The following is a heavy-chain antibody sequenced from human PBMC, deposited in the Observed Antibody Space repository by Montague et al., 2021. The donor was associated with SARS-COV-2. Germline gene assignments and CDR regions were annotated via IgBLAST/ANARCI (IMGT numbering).Heavy chain of an antibody. D-gene: IGHD3-3*01. CDR2: INHSGSS. Sequence: SETLSLTCAVYGGSFTGYYWTWIRRPPGKGLEWIGEINHSGSSNYNPSLESRVTMSVDTSKNQFSLRLNSVSAADTAVYYCARAQVTIFGVLIMLPAAGAVNVWGQGTTVTVSS. CDR3: ARAQVTIFGVLIMLPAAGAVNV. V-gene: IGHV4-34*01. CDR1: GGSFTGYY. J-gene: IGHJ3*01.